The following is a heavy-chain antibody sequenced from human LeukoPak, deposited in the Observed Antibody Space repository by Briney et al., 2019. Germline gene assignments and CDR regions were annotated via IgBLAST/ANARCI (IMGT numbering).Heavy chain of an antibody. V-gene: IGHV3-7*01. D-gene: IGHD6-19*01. Sequence: PGGSLRLSCAASGFTFSSYWMNWVRQAPGKGLEWVANIKQDESEKYYVDSVKGRFTISRDNAKNSLYLQMNSLRAEDTAVYYCARDQPYSSGWYYYYYMDVWGKGTTVTVSS. CDR2: IKQDESEK. CDR1: GFTFSSYW. J-gene: IGHJ6*03. CDR3: ARDQPYSSGWYYYYYMDV.